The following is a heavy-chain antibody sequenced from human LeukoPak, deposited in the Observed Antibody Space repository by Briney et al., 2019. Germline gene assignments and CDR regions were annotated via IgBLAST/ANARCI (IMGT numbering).Heavy chain of an antibody. D-gene: IGHD3-3*01. Sequence: ASVKVSCKASGYTFTRYGISWVRQAPGQGLEWMGCISAYNGNTNYAQKLQGRVTMTTDTSTSTAYMELRSLRSDDSAVYYCARDYAFWSGKTPFDYWGQGTLVTVSS. CDR1: GYTFTRYG. J-gene: IGHJ4*02. CDR3: ARDYAFWSGKTPFDY. CDR2: ISAYNGNT. V-gene: IGHV1-18*01.